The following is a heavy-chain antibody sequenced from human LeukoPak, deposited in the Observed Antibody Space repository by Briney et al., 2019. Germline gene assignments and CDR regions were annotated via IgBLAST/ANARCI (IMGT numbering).Heavy chain of an antibody. CDR3: ARARGAEAIDS. CDR1: GGSFSGCY. Sequence: PSGTLSLTCAVYGGSFSGCYWTWIRQPPGKGLEWIGEINHSGSTTYNPSLKSRLTVSVDTSKNQFSLKLTSVTAADTAVYYCARARGAEAIDSWGQGTLVTVSS. V-gene: IGHV4-34*01. CDR2: INHSGST. D-gene: IGHD6-25*01. J-gene: IGHJ4*02.